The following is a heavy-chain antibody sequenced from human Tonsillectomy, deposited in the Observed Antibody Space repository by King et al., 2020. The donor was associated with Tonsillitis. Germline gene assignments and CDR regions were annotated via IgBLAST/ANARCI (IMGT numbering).Heavy chain of an antibody. J-gene: IGHJ2*01. Sequence: VQLVESGGGSVQPGGSLRLSCAPSGFTFSSYWMSWVRQAPGKGLEWVANIKQDGSEKYYVDSVKGRFTISRDNAKNSLYLQMNSLRAEDTAVYYCARVSFHPPFWYFDLWGRGTLVTVSS. D-gene: IGHD2-21*01. V-gene: IGHV3-7*03. CDR2: IKQDGSEK. CDR3: ARVSFHPPFWYFDL. CDR1: GFTFSSYW.